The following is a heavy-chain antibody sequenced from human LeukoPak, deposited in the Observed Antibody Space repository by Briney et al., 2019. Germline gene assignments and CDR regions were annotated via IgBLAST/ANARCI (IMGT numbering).Heavy chain of an antibody. Sequence: GGSLRLSCAASGFTVSSNYMSWFRQAPGKGLEWVANIKVDGSEKYFVDSVKGRFTISSDNAKNSLYLQMNSLRVEDTAVYYCARGRGWVYDFWGQGTLVTVSS. J-gene: IGHJ4*02. CDR1: GFTVSSNY. D-gene: IGHD6-19*01. CDR2: IKVDGSEK. V-gene: IGHV3-7*04. CDR3: ARGRGWVYDF.